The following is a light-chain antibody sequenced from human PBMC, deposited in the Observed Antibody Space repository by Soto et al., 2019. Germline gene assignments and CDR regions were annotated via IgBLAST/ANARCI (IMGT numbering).Light chain of an antibody. CDR1: QSVSRTY. CDR3: QKRSNWPTT. CDR2: DAS. J-gene: IGKJ5*01. Sequence: EILMTHFSGTLALSPGDTATLSCSASQSVSRTYLAWYQQKPGQAPRLVIYDASNRATGIPARFSGSGSGTDFTLTISSLEPEDFAVYYCQKRSNWPTTFGQGTQLEIK. V-gene: IGKV3-11*01.